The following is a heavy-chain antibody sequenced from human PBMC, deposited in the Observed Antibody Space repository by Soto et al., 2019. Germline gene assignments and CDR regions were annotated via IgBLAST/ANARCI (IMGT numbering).Heavy chain of an antibody. CDR1: GGTFSSYT. V-gene: IGHV1-69*04. CDR2: IIPILGIA. CDR3: VRDRFAYFDPPASDY. Sequence: GAPVKVSCKASGGTFSSYTISWVRQAPGQGLEWMGRIIPILGIANYAQKFQGRVTITADKSTSTAYMELSSLRSDDTAVYYCVRDRFAYFDPPASDYWGQGTLVTVSS. D-gene: IGHD3-9*01. J-gene: IGHJ4*02.